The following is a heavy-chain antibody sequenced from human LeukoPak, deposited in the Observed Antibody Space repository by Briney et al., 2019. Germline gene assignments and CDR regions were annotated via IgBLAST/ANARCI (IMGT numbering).Heavy chain of an antibody. D-gene: IGHD3-22*01. CDR3: ARAPYDSFDY. J-gene: IGHJ4*02. V-gene: IGHV4-34*01. CDR1: GVSFSVFY. Sequence: SETLSLICAVWGVSFSVFYWIGLRHPPGEGLEWIGEINHSGTTHYNPSLKSRVTISIDTSKIQFSLKLTSVTAADTAVYYCARAPYDSFDYWGQGTLVTVSS. CDR2: INHSGTT.